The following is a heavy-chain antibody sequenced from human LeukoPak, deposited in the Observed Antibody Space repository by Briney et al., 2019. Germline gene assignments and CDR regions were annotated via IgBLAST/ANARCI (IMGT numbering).Heavy chain of an antibody. CDR2: ISWNGGSV. J-gene: IGHJ4*02. CDR1: GFTFDDYA. D-gene: IGHD6-6*01. CDR3: AKDYGSSSHYFDY. V-gene: IGHV3-9*01. Sequence: GGSLRLSCAASGFTFDDYAMHWVRQAPGKGLEWVSGISWNGGSVGYADSVKGRFTISRDNAKNSLYLQMNSLRAEDTALYYCAKDYGSSSHYFDYWGQGTLVTVSS.